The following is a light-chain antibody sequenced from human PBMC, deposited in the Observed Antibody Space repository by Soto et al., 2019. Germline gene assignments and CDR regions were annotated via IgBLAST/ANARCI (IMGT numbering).Light chain of an antibody. CDR3: QQYNTWLFT. V-gene: IGKV3D-15*01. J-gene: IGKJ3*01. Sequence: EIVLTQSPATLSVSPGESATLSCRASQSVNIDLVWYQQKPGQAPKVLMFSASARETGIPARFSGGGSETEFTLTLSSLQPEDSAVYYCQQYNTWLFTFGPGTKVDIK. CDR1: QSVNID. CDR2: SAS.